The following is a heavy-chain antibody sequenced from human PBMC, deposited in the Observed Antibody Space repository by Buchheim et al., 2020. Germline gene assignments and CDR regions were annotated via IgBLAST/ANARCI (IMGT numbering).Heavy chain of an antibody. V-gene: IGHV3-48*02. CDR1: GFTFSSYS. D-gene: IGHD2-15*01. CDR3: ARALSLGYCSGGSCYSGGNWFDP. CDR2: ISSSSSTI. Sequence: EVQLVESGGGLVQPGGSLRLSCAASGFTFSSYSMNWVRQAPGKGLEWVSYISSSSSTIYYADSVKGRFTISRDNAKNSLYLQMNSLRDEDSAVYYCARALSLGYCSGGSCYSGGNWFDPWGQGTL. J-gene: IGHJ5*02.